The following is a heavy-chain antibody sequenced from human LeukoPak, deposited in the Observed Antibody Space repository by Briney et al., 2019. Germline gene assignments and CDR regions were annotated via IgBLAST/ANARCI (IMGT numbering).Heavy chain of an antibody. D-gene: IGHD6-25*01. V-gene: IGHV4-34*01. CDR2: INHSGST. CDR1: GGSFSGYY. Sequence: SETLSLTCAVYGGSFSGYYWSWIRQPPGKGLEWIGEINHSGSTNYNPSLKSRVTISVDTSKNQFSLKLSSVTAADTAVYYCARERAAAVDYWGQGTLVTVSS. J-gene: IGHJ4*02. CDR3: ARERAAAVDY.